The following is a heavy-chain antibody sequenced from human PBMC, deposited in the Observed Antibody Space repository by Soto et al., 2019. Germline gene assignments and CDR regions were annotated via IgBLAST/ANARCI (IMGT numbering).Heavy chain of an antibody. Sequence: GGSLRLSCAASGFTFSSYGMHWVRQAPGKGLEGVAVIWYEGSNKSYADSVKGRFTISRDNSKNTLYLQMNSLRAADTAVYYYARTGAPAPLPYLDVWGQGTTVTASS. D-gene: IGHD1-26*01. J-gene: IGHJ6*02. CDR2: IWYEGSNK. CDR3: ARTGAPAPLPYLDV. V-gene: IGHV3-33*01. CDR1: GFTFSSYG.